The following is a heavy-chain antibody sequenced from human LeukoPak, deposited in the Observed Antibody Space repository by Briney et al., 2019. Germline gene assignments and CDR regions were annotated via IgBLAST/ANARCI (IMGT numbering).Heavy chain of an antibody. D-gene: IGHD3-22*01. V-gene: IGHV3-30*04. CDR1: GFTFSSYA. Sequence: GRSLRLSCAASGFTFSSYAMHWVRQAPGKGLEWVAVISYDGSNKYYADSVKGRFTISRDNSKNTLYLQMSSLRAEDTAVYYCARDLDESSGYYPLGWYFDLWGRGTLVTVSS. CDR2: ISYDGSNK. J-gene: IGHJ2*01. CDR3: ARDLDESSGYYPLGWYFDL.